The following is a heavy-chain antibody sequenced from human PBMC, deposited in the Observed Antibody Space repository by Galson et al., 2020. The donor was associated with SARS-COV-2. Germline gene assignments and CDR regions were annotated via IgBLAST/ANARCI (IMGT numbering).Heavy chain of an antibody. J-gene: IGHJ3*02. V-gene: IGHV4-31*01. CDR2: IYYSGST. CDR3: ARAIPYCSSTSCYPGAAFDI. D-gene: IGHD2-2*01. CDR1: GGSISSGGYY. Sequence: SETLSLTCTVSGGSISSGGYYWSWIRQHPGKGLEWIGYIYYSGSTYYNPSLKSLVTISVDTSKNQFSLKLSSVTAADTAVYYCARAIPYCSSTSCYPGAAFDIWGQGTMVTVSP.